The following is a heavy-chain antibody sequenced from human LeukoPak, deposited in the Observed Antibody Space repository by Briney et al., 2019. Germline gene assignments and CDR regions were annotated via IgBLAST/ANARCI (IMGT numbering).Heavy chain of an antibody. CDR1: GFTFTNYN. CDR2: VSAYNGHT. D-gene: IGHD5-12*01. V-gene: IGHV1-18*01. Sequence: GASEKVSCKAAGFTFTNYNICWVRQAPGQGLEWRGWVSAYNGHTNYAYKLQGRVTITTDTSTSTSYMELRSLRSDDTAVYYCARDDRYSGYDFDYWGQGTLVTVSS. J-gene: IGHJ4*02. CDR3: ARDDRYSGYDFDY.